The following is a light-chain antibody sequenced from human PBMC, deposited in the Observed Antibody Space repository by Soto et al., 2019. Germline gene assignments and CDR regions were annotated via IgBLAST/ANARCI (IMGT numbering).Light chain of an antibody. J-gene: IGLJ2*01. CDR3: CSYAGSSTVV. V-gene: IGLV2-23*01. CDR2: EGG. CDR1: SSDVGSYNL. Sequence: QSALTQPASVSGSPGQSITISCTEPSSDVGSYNLVSWYQQHPGKAPKLMIYEGGKRPSGVSNRFSGSKSGNTASLTISGLQAEDEADYYCCSYAGSSTVVFGGGTKLTVL.